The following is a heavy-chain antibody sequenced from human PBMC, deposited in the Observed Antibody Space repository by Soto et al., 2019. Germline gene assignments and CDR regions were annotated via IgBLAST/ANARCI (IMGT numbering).Heavy chain of an antibody. J-gene: IGHJ4*02. D-gene: IGHD6-19*01. Sequence: SETLFLTCTVSGGSISSSSYYWGWIRQPPGKGLEWIGSIYYSGSTYYNPSLKSRVTISVDTSKNQFSLKLSSVTAADTAVYYCATTVSSSGWYYFDYWGQGTLVTVSS. CDR1: GGSISSSSYY. V-gene: IGHV4-39*01. CDR3: ATTVSSSGWYYFDY. CDR2: IYYSGST.